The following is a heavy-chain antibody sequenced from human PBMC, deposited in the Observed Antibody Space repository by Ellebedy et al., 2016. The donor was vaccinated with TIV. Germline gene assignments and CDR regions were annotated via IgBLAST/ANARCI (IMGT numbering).Heavy chain of an antibody. J-gene: IGHJ6*02. CDR3: ARDLRASPLLFYYYSGMDV. Sequence: PGGSLRLSCAASGFTFSNYSMYWVRQAPGKGLEWVSSISPTTTYIYYADSVKGRFTVSRDNAMNSLYLQMNSLRPEDTAVYYCARDLRASPLLFYYYSGMDVWGQGTTVTVSS. CDR2: ISPTTTYI. V-gene: IGHV3-21*01. D-gene: IGHD5/OR15-5a*01. CDR1: GFTFSNYS.